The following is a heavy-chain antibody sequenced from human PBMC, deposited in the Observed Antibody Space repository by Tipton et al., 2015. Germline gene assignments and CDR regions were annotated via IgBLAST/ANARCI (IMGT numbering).Heavy chain of an antibody. V-gene: IGHV6-1*01. CDR2: TYYMSKWYN. J-gene: IGHJ6*02. Sequence: GLVKPSETLSLTCAISGDNISTNGAAWNWIRQSPSRGLGWLGRTYYMSKWYNDYAESVKSRITINPEISKNQFSLQLNSVIPEDTAVYYCARGGVAARFGMDVWGQGTTVTVSS. CDR1: GDNISTNGAA. CDR3: ARGGVAARFGMDV. D-gene: IGHD3-16*01.